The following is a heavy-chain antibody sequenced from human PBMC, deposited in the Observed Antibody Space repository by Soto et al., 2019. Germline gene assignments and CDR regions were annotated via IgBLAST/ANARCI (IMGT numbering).Heavy chain of an antibody. CDR1: GGSISSYY. Sequence: PSETLSLTCTVSGGSISSYYWSWIRQPPGKGLEWIGYIYYSGSTNYNPSHKSRITISVDTSKNQFSLKLSSVTAADTAVYYCSSSQPQYDILAGYYWDDAFDIWGQGTMVTVSS. CDR2: IYYSGST. CDR3: SSSQPQYDILAGYYWDDAFDI. V-gene: IGHV4-59*08. D-gene: IGHD3-9*01. J-gene: IGHJ3*02.